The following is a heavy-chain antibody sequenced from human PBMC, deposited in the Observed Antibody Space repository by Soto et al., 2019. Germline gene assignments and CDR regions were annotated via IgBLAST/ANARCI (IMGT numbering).Heavy chain of an antibody. J-gene: IGHJ6*03. Sequence: GGSLRLSCAASGFTFSSYWMSWVRQAPGKGLEWVANIKQDGSEKYYVDSVKGRFTISRDNAKNSLYLQMNSLRAEDTAVYYCARVMGTAMVHYYMDVWGKGTTVTVSS. CDR2: IKQDGSEK. D-gene: IGHD5-18*01. CDR3: ARVMGTAMVHYYMDV. CDR1: GFTFSSYW. V-gene: IGHV3-7*01.